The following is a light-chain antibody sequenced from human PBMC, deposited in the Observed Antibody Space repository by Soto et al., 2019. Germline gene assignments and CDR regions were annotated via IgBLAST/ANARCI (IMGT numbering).Light chain of an antibody. CDR1: QGIGDA. CDR3: QQFNDYPFT. J-gene: IGKJ3*01. CDR2: DVS. Sequence: AIQLTQSPSSLSASVGDRVTITCRASQGIGDAVAWYQQKPGRPPKLLIYDVSRLESGVPSRFGGSGSGTDFTLAISSLQPEDFTTYYCQQFNDYPFTFGPGTRVDIK. V-gene: IGKV1D-13*01.